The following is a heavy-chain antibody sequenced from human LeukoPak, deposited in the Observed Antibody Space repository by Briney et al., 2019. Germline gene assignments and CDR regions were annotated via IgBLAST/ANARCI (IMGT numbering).Heavy chain of an antibody. Sequence: GGSLRLSCAASGFTFSSYGMQWVRQAPGKGLEWVAVIWYDGSNKYYADSVKGRFTISRDNSKNTLYLQMNSLRAEDTAVYYCAREQVVVVPAAIGWFDPWGQGTLVTVSS. CDR3: AREQVVVVPAAIGWFDP. CDR1: GFTFSSYG. CDR2: IWYDGSNK. J-gene: IGHJ5*02. V-gene: IGHV3-33*01. D-gene: IGHD2-2*01.